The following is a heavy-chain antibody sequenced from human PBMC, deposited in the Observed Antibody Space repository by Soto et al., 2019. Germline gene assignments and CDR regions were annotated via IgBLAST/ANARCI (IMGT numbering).Heavy chain of an antibody. D-gene: IGHD6-13*01. V-gene: IGHV4-34*01. CDR3: GPSSSWYFVDY. CDR2: INHSGST. CDR1: GGSFSGYY. J-gene: IGHJ4*02. Sequence: QVQLQQWGAGLLKPSETLSLTCAVYGGSFSGYYWSWIRQPPGKGLEWIGEINHSGSTNYNPSLKSRVTISVDTSKHQFSLKLSSVTAADTAVYYCGPSSSWYFVDYWGQGTLVTVSS.